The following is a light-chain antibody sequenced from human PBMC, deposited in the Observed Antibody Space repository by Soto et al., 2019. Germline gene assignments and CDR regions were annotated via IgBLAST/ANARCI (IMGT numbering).Light chain of an antibody. CDR3: QQRSSWPLA. CDR2: DAS. J-gene: IGKJ1*01. CDR1: QSLSSY. V-gene: IGKV3-11*01. Sequence: EIVLTQSPATLSLSPGERATLSCRASQSLSSYLAWYQQKPGQAPRLLIYDASNRATGIPARFSGSGSGTEFTLTISSIEPEDSAVYYCQQRSSWPLAFGQGTKVEIK.